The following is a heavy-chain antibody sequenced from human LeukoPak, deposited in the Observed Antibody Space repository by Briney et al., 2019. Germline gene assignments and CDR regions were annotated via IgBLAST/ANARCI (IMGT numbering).Heavy chain of an antibody. D-gene: IGHD3-10*01. CDR2: ISGSGGST. CDR1: GFTFSSYA. CDR3: AKPYGSGSYYYEPDPGFDY. Sequence: GGSLRLSCAASGFTFSSYAMSWVRQAPGKGLEWVSAISGSGGSTYYADSVKGRFTISRDNSKNTPYLQMNSLRAEDTAVYYCAKPYGSGSYYYEPDPGFDYWGQGTLVTVSS. V-gene: IGHV3-23*01. J-gene: IGHJ4*02.